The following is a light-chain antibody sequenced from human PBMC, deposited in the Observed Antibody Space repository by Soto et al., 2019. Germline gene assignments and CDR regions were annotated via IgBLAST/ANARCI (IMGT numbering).Light chain of an antibody. Sequence: DIQMTQSPSSLSASVGDEVTITCRASQTIMTYLNWYQLKPGKPPRLLIYAAPSLQSGVPSRFSGSGSGTDFTLTISSLQPEDFATYSGQQSYNSPQTFGRGTKVDIK. J-gene: IGKJ1*01. CDR3: QQSYNSPQT. V-gene: IGKV1-39*01. CDR1: QTIMTY. CDR2: AAP.